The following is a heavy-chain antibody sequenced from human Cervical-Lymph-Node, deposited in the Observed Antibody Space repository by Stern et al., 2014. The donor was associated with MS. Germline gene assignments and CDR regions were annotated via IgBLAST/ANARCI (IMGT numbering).Heavy chain of an antibody. CDR2: ITNVGST. CDR3: ARDTSSPERSDW. CDR1: GFTVSRDY. J-gene: IGHJ4*02. D-gene: IGHD1-1*01. Sequence: EVQLLESGGGVIQPGGSLRLSCTASGFTVSRDYMTWVRQAPGKGLEWVSIITNVGSTFYTDTVKSRSTISRDDSKNTVYLHMTSLRAEDTAMYYCARDTSSPERSDWWGQGTLVTVSS. V-gene: IGHV3-53*01.